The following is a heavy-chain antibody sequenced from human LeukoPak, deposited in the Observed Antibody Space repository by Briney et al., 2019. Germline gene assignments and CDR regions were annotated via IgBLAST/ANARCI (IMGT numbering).Heavy chain of an antibody. CDR2: ISGSGGST. CDR3: ARVGLGVYYYDSSGLFPGY. CDR1: GFTFSSYA. Sequence: GGSLRLSCAASGFTFSSYAMSWVRQAPGKGLEWVSAISGSGGSTYYADSVKGRFTISRDNSKNTLYLQMNSLRAEDTAVYYCARVGLGVYYYDSSGLFPGYWGQGTLVTVSS. J-gene: IGHJ4*02. D-gene: IGHD3-22*01. V-gene: IGHV3-23*01.